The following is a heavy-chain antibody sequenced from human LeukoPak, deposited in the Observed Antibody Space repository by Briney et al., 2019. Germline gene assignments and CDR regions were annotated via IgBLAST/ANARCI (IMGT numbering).Heavy chain of an antibody. CDR1: GGSISSYY. D-gene: IGHD6-13*01. CDR3: ARDLVAAAGEYYFDY. Sequence: SETLSLTCTVSGGSISSYYWSWIRQPAGKGLEWIGRIYTSGSTNYNPSLKSRVTMSVDTSKNQFSLKLSSVTAADTAVYYCARDLVAAAGEYYFDYWGQETLVTVSS. CDR2: IYTSGST. J-gene: IGHJ4*02. V-gene: IGHV4-4*07.